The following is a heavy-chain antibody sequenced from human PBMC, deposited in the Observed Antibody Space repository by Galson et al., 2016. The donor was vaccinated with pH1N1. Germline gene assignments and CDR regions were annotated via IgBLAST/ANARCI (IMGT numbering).Heavy chain of an antibody. V-gene: IGHV3-53*01. Sequence: SLRLSCAASGFTVSPNDMSWFRQAPGKGLEWVSVIYSGGNTYYTDSVKGRFTISRGSSKNTLYLQMNSLRPEDTAVYYCARGYPGFSYYDMDVGGQGTTVTVS. CDR2: IYSGGNT. CDR1: GFTVSPND. CDR3: ARGYPGFSYYDMDV. J-gene: IGHJ6*02. D-gene: IGHD2-15*01.